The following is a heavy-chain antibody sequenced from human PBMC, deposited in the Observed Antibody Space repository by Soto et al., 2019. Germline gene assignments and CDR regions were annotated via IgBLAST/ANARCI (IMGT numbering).Heavy chain of an antibody. J-gene: IGHJ4*02. Sequence: QVQLVQSGAEVKKPGSSVKVSCKASGGTFSSYTISWVRQAPGQGLEWMGRIIPILGIANYAQKFQGRVXIXAXXSTSTAYMELSSLRSEDTAVYYCARVPKTATYFDYWGQGTLVTVSS. V-gene: IGHV1-69*02. CDR1: GGTFSSYT. D-gene: IGHD1-1*01. CDR2: IIPILGIA. CDR3: ARVPKTATYFDY.